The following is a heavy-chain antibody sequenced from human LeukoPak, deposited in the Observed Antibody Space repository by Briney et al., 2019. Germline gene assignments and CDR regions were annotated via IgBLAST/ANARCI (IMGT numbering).Heavy chain of an antibody. V-gene: IGHV4-61*01. CDR3: ARTFYSGFQTDILDY. J-gene: IGHJ4*02. CDR2: IYFSGST. Sequence: SETLSLTCTVSGGSVSSGSYYWSWIRQPPGKGLDWIGYIYFSGSTKYRPSLKSRVTISIDTSKNQFSLKLSSVTAADTAVYYCARTFYSGFQTDILDYWGQGILVTVSS. D-gene: IGHD3-10*01. CDR1: GGSVSSGSYY.